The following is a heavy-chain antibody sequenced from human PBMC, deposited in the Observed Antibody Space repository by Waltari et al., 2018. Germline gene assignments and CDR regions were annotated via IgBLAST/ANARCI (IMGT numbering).Heavy chain of an antibody. Sequence: QVQLVQSGAEVKKPGASVKVPCKASGSPFTVYVMHWVPQAPGQGLEWMGWINPNSGGTNYAQKFQGRVTMTRDTSISTAYMELSRLRSDDTAVYYCARGGNDIVATIDYWGQGTLVTVSS. CDR3: ARGGNDIVATIDY. V-gene: IGHV1-2*02. J-gene: IGHJ4*02. CDR2: INPNSGGT. CDR1: GSPFTVYV. D-gene: IGHD5-12*01.